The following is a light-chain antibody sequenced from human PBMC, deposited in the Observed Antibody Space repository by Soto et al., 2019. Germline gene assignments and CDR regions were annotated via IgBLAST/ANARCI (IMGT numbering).Light chain of an antibody. CDR3: CSYAGSSPVV. CDR1: SSDVGGQNA. J-gene: IGLJ2*01. CDR2: DVS. Sequence: QSVLTQPASVSGSPGQSITISCTGTSSDVGGQNAVSWYQQHPGKAPKFMIYDVSKRPSGVSSRFSGYKSGNTASLTISGLQAEDEADYYCCSYAGSSPVVFGGGTKLTVL. V-gene: IGLV2-23*02.